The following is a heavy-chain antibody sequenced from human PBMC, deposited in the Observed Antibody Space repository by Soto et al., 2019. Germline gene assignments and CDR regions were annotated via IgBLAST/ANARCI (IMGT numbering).Heavy chain of an antibody. Sequence: QVQLQESGPGLVKPSGTLSLTCTVSGVSINNGNDYWTWIRQHPGKGLEWIGHVHYSGSIHYNPSLQSRVTISVDTSKNQVSVELRSATVADTAVFYSVRRMDLYKCGFWGQATLATVSS. J-gene: IGHJ4*02. CDR2: VHYSGSI. CDR1: GVSINNGNDY. D-gene: IGHD6-25*01. V-gene: IGHV4-31*03. CDR3: VRRMDLYKCGF.